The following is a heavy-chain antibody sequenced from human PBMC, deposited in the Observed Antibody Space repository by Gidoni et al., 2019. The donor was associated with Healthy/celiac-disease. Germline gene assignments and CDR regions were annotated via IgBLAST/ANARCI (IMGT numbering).Heavy chain of an antibody. Sequence: VQRVESGGGVVQPGRYLRLSWAASGCTFSSCGMHVGGQAPGNGVECVAVISYVLSIKYYSSSVTRRFSISRDNSKHTLYLQMNSLRAQDPALYYCSKNGGYYGSGSYYNYSPYYYYMDVWGKGPTVTVSS. CDR3: SKNGGYYGSGSYYNYSPYYYYMDV. D-gene: IGHD3-10*01. CDR1: GCTFSSCG. V-gene: IGHV3-30*18. CDR2: ISYVLSIK. J-gene: IGHJ6*03.